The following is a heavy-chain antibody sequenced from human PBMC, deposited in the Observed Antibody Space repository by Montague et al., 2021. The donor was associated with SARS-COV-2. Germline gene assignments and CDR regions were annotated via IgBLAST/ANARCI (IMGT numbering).Heavy chain of an antibody. J-gene: IGHJ6*02. CDR3: ARGRGTALFRRIYFGMDV. CDR1: GGSFSGYY. D-gene: IGHD1-1*01. CDR2: INHSGST. V-gene: IGHV4-34*01. Sequence: SETLSLTCAVYGGSFSGYYWSWIRQPPGKGLEWIGEINHSGSTNYNPSLKSRVTISVDTSKNQFSLKLRSVTAADTAVYYCARGRGTALFRRIYFGMDVWGQGTTVTVSS.